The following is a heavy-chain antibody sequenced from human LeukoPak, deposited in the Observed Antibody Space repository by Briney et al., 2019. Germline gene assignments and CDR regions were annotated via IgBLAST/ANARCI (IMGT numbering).Heavy chain of an antibody. Sequence: GGSLRLSCAASGFTFRSYEMNWVRQAPGKGLEWVSYISSSGGTIYYADSVKGRFTISRDNAKNSLYLQMNSLRAEDTAVYYCAELGITMIGGVWGKGTTVTISS. CDR3: AELGITMIGGV. CDR1: GFTFRSYE. V-gene: IGHV3-48*03. J-gene: IGHJ6*04. CDR2: ISSSGGTI. D-gene: IGHD3-10*02.